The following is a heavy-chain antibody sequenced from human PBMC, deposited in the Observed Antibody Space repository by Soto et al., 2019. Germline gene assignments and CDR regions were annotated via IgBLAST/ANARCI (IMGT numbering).Heavy chain of an antibody. J-gene: IGHJ4*02. V-gene: IGHV4-59*01. CDR3: ARGGTAMVDFAY. CDR1: GGSISSYY. CDR2: IYYSGST. D-gene: IGHD5-18*01. Sequence: PSETLSLTGTVSGGSISSYYWSWIRQPPGKGLEWIGYIYYSGSTNYNPSLKSRVTISVDTSKNQFSRKLSSVTAADTAVYYCARGGTAMVDFAYWGQGTLVSV.